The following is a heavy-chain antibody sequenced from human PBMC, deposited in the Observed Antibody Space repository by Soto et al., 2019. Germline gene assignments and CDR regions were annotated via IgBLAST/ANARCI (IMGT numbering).Heavy chain of an antibody. CDR3: ARADIAAAGVDY. V-gene: IGHV3-33*01. Sequence: GSLRLSCAASGFTFSSYGMHWVRQAPGKGLEWVAVIWYDGSNKYYADSVKGRFTISRDNSKNTLYLQMNSLRAEDTAVYYCARADIAAAGVDYWGQGTLVTVSS. CDR2: IWYDGSNK. D-gene: IGHD6-13*01. J-gene: IGHJ4*02. CDR1: GFTFSSYG.